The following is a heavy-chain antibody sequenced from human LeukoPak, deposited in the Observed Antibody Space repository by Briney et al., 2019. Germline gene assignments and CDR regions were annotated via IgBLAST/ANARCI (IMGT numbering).Heavy chain of an antibody. CDR1: GFNFRSYS. CDR2: ISSSTINI. D-gene: IGHD2-21*02. CDR3: ARDKAYCGSDCWEANFFDY. J-gene: IGHJ4*02. V-gene: IGHV3-48*02. Sequence: GGSLRLSCAASGFNFRSYSMNWVRQPPGKGLEWVSYISSSTINIYYADSVKGRFTISRDDAKSSLYLQMNSLRDEDTAVYYCARDKAYCGSDCWEANFFDYWGQGTLVTVSS.